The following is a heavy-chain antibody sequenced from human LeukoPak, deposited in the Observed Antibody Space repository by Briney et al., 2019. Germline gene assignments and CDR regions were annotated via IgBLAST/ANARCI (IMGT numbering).Heavy chain of an antibody. D-gene: IGHD1-20*01. Sequence: ASVKVSCKASGYTFTGYYMHWVRQAPGQGLEWMGWINPNSGGTNYAQKFQGRVTMTRDTSISTAYLELSRLRSDDTAVYYCARGIVLGYDWNRLDYWGQGTLVTVSS. V-gene: IGHV1-2*02. CDR2: INPNSGGT. CDR3: ARGIVLGYDWNRLDY. CDR1: GYTFTGYY. J-gene: IGHJ4*02.